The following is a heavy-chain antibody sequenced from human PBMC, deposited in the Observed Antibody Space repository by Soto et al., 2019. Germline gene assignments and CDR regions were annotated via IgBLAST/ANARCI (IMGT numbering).Heavy chain of an antibody. J-gene: IGHJ6*02. Sequence: GASVKVSCKASGGTFSSYAISWVRQAPGQGLEWMGGIIPIFGTANYAQKFQGRATITADESTSTAYMELSSLRSEDTAVYYCARGLNYDILTGLDSYYYYYGMDVWGQGTTVTVSS. D-gene: IGHD3-9*01. CDR3: ARGLNYDILTGLDSYYYYYGMDV. V-gene: IGHV1-69*13. CDR1: GGTFSSYA. CDR2: IIPIFGTA.